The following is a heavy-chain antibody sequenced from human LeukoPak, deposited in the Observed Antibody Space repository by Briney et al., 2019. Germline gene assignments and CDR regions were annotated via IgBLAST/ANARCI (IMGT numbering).Heavy chain of an antibody. CDR1: GGTFSSYA. D-gene: IGHD3-22*01. CDR3: ARPLRGYYYDSSGYLDY. CDR2: IIPILGIA. J-gene: IGHJ4*02. V-gene: IGHV1-69*04. Sequence: ASVKVSCKASGGTFSSYAIRWMRQAPGQGLEWMGRIIPILGIANYAQKFQGRVTITADKSTSTAYMELSSLRSEDTAVYYCARPLRGYYYDSSGYLDYWGQGTLVTVSS.